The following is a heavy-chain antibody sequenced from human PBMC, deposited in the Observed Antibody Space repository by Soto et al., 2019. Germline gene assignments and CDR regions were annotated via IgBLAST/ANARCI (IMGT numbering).Heavy chain of an antibody. V-gene: IGHV3-23*01. CDR1: GFSFSSYA. Sequence: PGGSLRLSCAASGFSFSSYAMSWVRQAPGKGLEWVSSITGSGDSTHYADSVKGRFTISRDNSKDTLYLQMNSLTVEDTAVYYCAKVPTSNYHDSSGYYLLGFDSWGQGTLVTVSS. CDR2: ITGSGDST. J-gene: IGHJ4*02. CDR3: AKVPTSNYHDSSGYYLLGFDS. D-gene: IGHD3-22*01.